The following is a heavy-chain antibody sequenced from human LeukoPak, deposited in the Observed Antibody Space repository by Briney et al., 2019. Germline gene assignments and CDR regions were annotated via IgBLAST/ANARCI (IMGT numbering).Heavy chain of an antibody. CDR3: TTFMVRGVIPDY. CDR1: GFTFSNAW. Sequence: PGGSLRLSCAASGFTFSNAWMSWVRQAPGKGLEWVGRIKSKTDGGTTDYAAPGKGRFTISRDDSKNTLYLQMNSLKTEDTAVYYCTTFMVRGVIPDYWGQGTLVTVSS. J-gene: IGHJ4*02. D-gene: IGHD3-10*01. V-gene: IGHV3-15*01. CDR2: IKSKTDGGTT.